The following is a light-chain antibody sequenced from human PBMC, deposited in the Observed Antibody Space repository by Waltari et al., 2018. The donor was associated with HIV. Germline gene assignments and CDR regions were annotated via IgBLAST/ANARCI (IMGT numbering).Light chain of an antibody. J-gene: IGLJ3*02. V-gene: IGLV2-11*01. Sequence: QSALPQPPSVSASPGQSVTISCTATRSDVGGYTNVSWYQQHPGKAPKVMIYDVSKRPSGVPDRFSGSKSGNTASLTISGLQAEDEADYYCCSYAGSYIWVFGGGTKLTVL. CDR1: RSDVGGYTN. CDR3: CSYAGSYIWV. CDR2: DVS.